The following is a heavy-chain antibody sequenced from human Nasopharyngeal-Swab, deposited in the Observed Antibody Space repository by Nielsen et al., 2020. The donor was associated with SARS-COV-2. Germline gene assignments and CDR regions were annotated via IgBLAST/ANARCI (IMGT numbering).Heavy chain of an antibody. J-gene: IGHJ2*01. CDR1: GDSVSSNSAA. D-gene: IGHD3-9*01. V-gene: IGHV6-1*01. CDR3: ASGRYFDWPKPSWYFDL. Sequence: SQTLSLTCAISGDSVSSNSAAWNWIRQSPSRGLEWLGRTYYRSKWYNDYAVSVKSRITINPDTSKNQFSLKLSSVTAADTAVYYCASGRYFDWPKPSWYFDLWGRGTLVTVSS. CDR2: TYYRSKWYN.